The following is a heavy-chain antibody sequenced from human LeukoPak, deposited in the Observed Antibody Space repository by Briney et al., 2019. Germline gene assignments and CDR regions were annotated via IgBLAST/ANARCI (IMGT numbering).Heavy chain of an antibody. Sequence: GGSLRLSCSASGFTFSSYAMQWVRQAPGKGLEYVSAISSNGGNTYYADPVRGRFTISRDNSKNTLYLQMRSLRAEDTAVYYCVKDAITMVRGVIFDAFDIWGQGTMVTVSS. V-gene: IGHV3-64D*06. CDR1: GFTFSSYA. CDR3: VKDAITMVRGVIFDAFDI. D-gene: IGHD3-10*01. J-gene: IGHJ3*02. CDR2: ISSNGGNT.